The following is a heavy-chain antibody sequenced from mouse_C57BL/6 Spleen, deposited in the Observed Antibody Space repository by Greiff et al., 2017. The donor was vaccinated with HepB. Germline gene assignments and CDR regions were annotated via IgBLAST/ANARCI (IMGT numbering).Heavy chain of an antibody. D-gene: IGHD1-3*01. V-gene: IGHV1-59*01. CDR3: ARSGGMAMDY. CDR1: GYTFTSYW. J-gene: IGHJ4*01. CDR2: IDPSDSYT. Sequence: QVQLQQPGAELVRPGTSVKLSCKASGYTFTSYWMHWVKQRPGQGLEWIGVIDPSDSYTNYNQKFKGKDTLTVETSSSTAYMQLSSLTSEDSAVYYCARSGGMAMDYWGQGTSVTVSS.